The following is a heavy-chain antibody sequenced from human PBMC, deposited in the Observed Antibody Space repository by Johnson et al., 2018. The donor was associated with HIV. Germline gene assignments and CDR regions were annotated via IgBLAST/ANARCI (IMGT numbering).Heavy chain of an antibody. J-gene: IGHJ3*02. CDR2: IYSGGST. CDR3: ARVPRIEQQLVHAFDI. CDR1: GLSVSYGY. V-gene: IGHV3-53*01. D-gene: IGHD6-13*01. Sequence: VQLVESGGGLIQPGGSLRLSCAASGLSVSYGYMTWVRQAPGKGLEWVSVIYSGGSTYYADSVKGRFTISRDNSKNTLYLQMNSLRAEDTAVYYCARVPRIEQQLVHAFDIWGQGTMVTVSS.